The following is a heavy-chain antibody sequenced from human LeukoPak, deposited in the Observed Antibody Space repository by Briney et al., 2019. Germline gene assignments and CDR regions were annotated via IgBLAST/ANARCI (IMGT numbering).Heavy chain of an antibody. D-gene: IGHD3-9*01. CDR3: AKRPEGFDWSPPAGY. CDR1: GGTFSSYA. Sequence: ASVKVSCKASGGTFSSYAISWVRQAPGQGLEWMGGIIPIFGTANYAQKFQGRVTITADESTSTAYMELSSLRSEDTAVYYCAKRPEGFDWSPPAGYWGQGTLVTVSS. CDR2: IIPIFGTA. V-gene: IGHV1-69*13. J-gene: IGHJ4*02.